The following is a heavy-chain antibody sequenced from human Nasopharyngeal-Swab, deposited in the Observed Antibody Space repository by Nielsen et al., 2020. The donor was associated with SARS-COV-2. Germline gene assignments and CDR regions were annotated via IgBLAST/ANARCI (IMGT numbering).Heavy chain of an antibody. Sequence: RQAPGKGLEWIGYIYYSGSTNYNPSLKSRVTISVDTSKNQFSLKLSSVTAADTAVYYCASFDILTGHGAYWGQGTLVTVSS. V-gene: IGHV4-59*01. CDR2: IYYSGST. J-gene: IGHJ4*02. D-gene: IGHD3-9*01. CDR3: ASFDILTGHGAY.